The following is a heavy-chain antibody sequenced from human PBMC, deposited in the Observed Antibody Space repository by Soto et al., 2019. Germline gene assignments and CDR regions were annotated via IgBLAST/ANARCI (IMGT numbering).Heavy chain of an antibody. CDR3: ARGIAAAAPQEYFDY. V-gene: IGHV4-59*01. D-gene: IGHD6-13*01. CDR1: GGSISSYY. J-gene: IGHJ4*02. Sequence: SETLSLTCTVSGGSISSYYWSWIRQPPGKGLEWIGYIYYSGSTNYNPSLKSRVTISVDTSKNQFSLKLSSVTAADTAVYYCARGIAAAAPQEYFDYWGQGTLVTLSS. CDR2: IYYSGST.